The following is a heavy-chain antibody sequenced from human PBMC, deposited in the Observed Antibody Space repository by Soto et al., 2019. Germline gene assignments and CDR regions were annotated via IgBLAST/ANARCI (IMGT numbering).Heavy chain of an antibody. Sequence: PSETLSLTCAVYGGSFSGYYWSWIRQPPGKGLEWIGEINHSGSTNYNPSLKSRVTISVDTSKNQFSLKLSSVTAADTAVYYCARNSWGITGTWGQGTLVTVSS. D-gene: IGHD1-7*01. CDR3: ARNSWGITGT. CDR2: INHSGST. CDR1: GGSFSGYY. V-gene: IGHV4-34*01. J-gene: IGHJ4*02.